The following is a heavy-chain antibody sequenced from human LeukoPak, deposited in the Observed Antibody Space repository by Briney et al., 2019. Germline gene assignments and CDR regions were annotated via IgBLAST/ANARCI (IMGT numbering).Heavy chain of an antibody. D-gene: IGHD3-10*01. V-gene: IGHV1-69*05. CDR2: IIPIFGTA. CDR3: ARGITMVRGVIRTRGYNWFDP. CDR1: GGTFSSYA. J-gene: IGHJ5*02. Sequence: GSSVKVSCKASGGTFSSYAISWVRQAPGQGLEWMGGIIPIFGTANYAQKFQGRVTITTDESTSTAYMELSSLRSEDTAVYYCARGITMVRGVIRTRGYNWFDPWGQGTLVTVSS.